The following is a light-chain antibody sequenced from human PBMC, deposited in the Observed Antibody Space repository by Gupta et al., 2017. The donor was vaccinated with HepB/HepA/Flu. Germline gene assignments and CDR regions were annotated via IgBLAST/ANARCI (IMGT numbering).Light chain of an antibody. Sequence: EIVMTESPVSLPVTPGEPASISCRSSQSLLSSNGYNYLDWYLQKPVQSPQLLIYLGSNRASGVPDRFSGRGSGTDFTLKISRVEAEDVGIYYCRQVLQTPYTFGLGSKLEI. CDR2: LGS. CDR1: QSLLSSNGYNY. V-gene: IGKV2-28*01. CDR3: RQVLQTPYT. J-gene: IGKJ2*01.